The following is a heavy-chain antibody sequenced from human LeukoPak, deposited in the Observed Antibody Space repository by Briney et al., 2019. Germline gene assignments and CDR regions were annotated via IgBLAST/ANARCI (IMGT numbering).Heavy chain of an antibody. CDR1: GFTFSSYW. CDR2: IKQDGSEK. CDR3: VKGKRLSQHRGEAFDI. J-gene: IGHJ3*02. Sequence: GGSLRLSCAASGFTFSSYWMSWVRQAPGKGLEWVANIKQDGSEKYYVDSVKGRFTISRDNAKNSLYLQMNSLRSEDTALYYCVKGKRLSQHRGEAFDIWGQGTRVTVSS. D-gene: IGHD3-10*01. V-gene: IGHV3-7*03.